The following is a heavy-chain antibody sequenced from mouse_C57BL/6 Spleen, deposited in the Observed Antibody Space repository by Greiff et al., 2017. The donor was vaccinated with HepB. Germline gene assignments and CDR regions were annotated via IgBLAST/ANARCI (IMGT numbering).Heavy chain of an antibody. CDR3: ASLSYYSNYWWYFDV. J-gene: IGHJ1*03. CDR1: GYTFTSYW. Sequence: VQLQQSGAELAKPGASVKLSCKASGYTFTSYWMHWVKQRPGQGLEWIGYINPSSGYTKYNQKFKDKATLTADKSSSTAYMQLRSLTYEDSAVYYCASLSYYSNYWWYFDVWGTWTTVTVAS. CDR2: INPSSGYT. D-gene: IGHD2-5*01. V-gene: IGHV1-7*01.